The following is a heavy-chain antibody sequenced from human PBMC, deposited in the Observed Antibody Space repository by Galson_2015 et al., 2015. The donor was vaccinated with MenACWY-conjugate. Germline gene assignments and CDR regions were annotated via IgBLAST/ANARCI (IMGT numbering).Heavy chain of an antibody. J-gene: IGHJ6*02. Sequence: ETLSLTCAVYGGSFSAYYWGWIRQPPGKGLEWIGEINHRGSTNYNPSLKSRVTISVDTSKNQFSLKLSSVTAADTAVYYCATDSYGSGSDGMDVWGQGTTVTVSS. V-gene: IGHV4-34*01. CDR3: ATDSYGSGSDGMDV. CDR1: GGSFSAYY. CDR2: INHRGST. D-gene: IGHD3-10*01.